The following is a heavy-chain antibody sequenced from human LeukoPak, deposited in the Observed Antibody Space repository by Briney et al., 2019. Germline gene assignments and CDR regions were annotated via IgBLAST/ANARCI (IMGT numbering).Heavy chain of an antibody. Sequence: SGPTLVKPTQTLTLTCTFSGFSLSTSGVGVGWIRQPPGKALEWLALIYCDDDKRYSPSLKSRLTVTKDTSKNQVVLTMTNMDPVDTATYYCAHRGPSGSYYNLFDYWGQGTLVTVSS. CDR2: IYCDDDK. CDR1: GFSLSTSGVG. V-gene: IGHV2-5*02. CDR3: AHRGPSGSYYNLFDY. D-gene: IGHD3-10*01. J-gene: IGHJ4*02.